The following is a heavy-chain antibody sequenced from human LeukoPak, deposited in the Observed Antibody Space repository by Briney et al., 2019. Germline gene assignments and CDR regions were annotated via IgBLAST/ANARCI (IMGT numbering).Heavy chain of an antibody. Sequence: GGSLRLSCAASGFTFSHYWMHWVRQPPGKGLVWVSRINSDGSSTSYADSVKGRFTISRDNAKNTLFLQMNSLRAEDSALYYCATGFCSGGRCYWYFDLWGRGTLVTVSS. CDR3: ATGFCSGGRCYWYFDL. V-gene: IGHV3-74*01. D-gene: IGHD2-15*01. J-gene: IGHJ2*01. CDR1: GFTFSHYW. CDR2: INSDGSST.